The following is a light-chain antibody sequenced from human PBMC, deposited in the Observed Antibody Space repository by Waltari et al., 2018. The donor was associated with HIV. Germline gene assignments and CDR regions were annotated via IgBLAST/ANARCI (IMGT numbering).Light chain of an antibody. CDR3: GTWDSSLNTPV. Sequence: QPVLTQPPSVSSAPGRSVTITCSGSTSTTETNYASLYQQIPGTAPKLLIYDNNKRPSGIPERFSGSKSATSATLGITGLQTGDEAEYFCGTWDSSLNTPVFGGGSRLTVL. CDR2: DNN. V-gene: IGLV1-51*01. CDR1: TSTTETNY. J-gene: IGLJ2*01.